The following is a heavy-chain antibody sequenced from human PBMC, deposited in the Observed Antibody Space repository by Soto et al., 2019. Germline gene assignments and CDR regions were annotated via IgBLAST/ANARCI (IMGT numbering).Heavy chain of an antibody. CDR3: AIDCSSTSCRNWFDP. D-gene: IGHD2-2*01. V-gene: IGHV3-23*01. Sequence: GGSLRLSCAASGFTFSSYAMSWVRQAPGKGLEWVSAISGSGGSTYYADSVKGRFTISRDNSKNTLYLQMNSLRAEDTAVYYCAIDCSSTSCRNWFDPWGQGSLVTVSS. CDR2: ISGSGGST. CDR1: GFTFSSYA. J-gene: IGHJ5*02.